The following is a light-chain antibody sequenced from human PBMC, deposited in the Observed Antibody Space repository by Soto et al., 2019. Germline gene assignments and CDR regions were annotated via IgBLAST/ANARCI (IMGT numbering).Light chain of an antibody. V-gene: IGKV3-11*01. CDR3: QQRSRWSRT. J-gene: IGKJ2*01. Sequence: EIVLTQSPATLSLSPGERATLSCRASQSVSSSLAWYQQKPGQAPRLLIYDASNRATGVPTRFSGSGSGTDFTLTISSLEPEDFAVYYCQQRSRWSRTFGQGTKLEIK. CDR1: QSVSSS. CDR2: DAS.